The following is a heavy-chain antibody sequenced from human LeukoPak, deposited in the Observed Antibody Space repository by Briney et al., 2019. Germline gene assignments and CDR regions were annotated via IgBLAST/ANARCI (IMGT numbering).Heavy chain of an antibody. Sequence: GGSLRLSCAASGFTFSVYFMGWVRQAPGKGLEWVAHIKQDGSQEYYVDSVKGRFTISRDSAKNSLYLQMNSLRAEDTAVYYCARGVPYDSWSGPHYSDYWGQGTLVTVSS. V-gene: IGHV3-7*01. CDR1: GFTFSVYF. CDR3: ARGVPYDSWSGPHYSDY. CDR2: IKQDGSQE. D-gene: IGHD3-3*01. J-gene: IGHJ4*02.